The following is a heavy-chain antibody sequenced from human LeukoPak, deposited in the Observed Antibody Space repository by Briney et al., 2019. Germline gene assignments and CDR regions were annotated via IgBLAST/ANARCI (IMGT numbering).Heavy chain of an antibody. D-gene: IGHD3-10*01. V-gene: IGHV1-46*01. CDR2: INPSGGST. Sequence: ASVKVSCKASGYTFTSYYMHWVRQAPGQGLEWMAIINPSGGSTNYAQKFQGRVTMTRDMSTSTVYMEVSSLRSEDTAVYYCARERTYGIDAFDIWGQGTMVTISS. J-gene: IGHJ3*02. CDR3: ARERTYGIDAFDI. CDR1: GYTFTSYY.